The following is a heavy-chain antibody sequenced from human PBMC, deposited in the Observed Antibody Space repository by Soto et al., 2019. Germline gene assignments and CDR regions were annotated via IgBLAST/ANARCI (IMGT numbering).Heavy chain of an antibody. D-gene: IGHD6-19*01. CDR1: GISLSTSGVG. CDR3: SRGLATSPVFSFDV. Sequence: QITVKGSGPTLVKPTQTLTLTCSLSGISLSTSGVGLGGIRQTPGKALEWLALMYWNDDKHYTPSMKSRLTITTYTSKYPAVLTMTHMDPIDTATYYCSRGLATSPVFSFDVWGQGTVVTVSS. CDR2: MYWNDDK. J-gene: IGHJ3*01. V-gene: IGHV2-5*01.